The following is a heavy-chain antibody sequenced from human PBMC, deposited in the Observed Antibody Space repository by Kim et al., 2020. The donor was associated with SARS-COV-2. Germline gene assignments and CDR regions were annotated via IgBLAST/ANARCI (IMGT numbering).Heavy chain of an antibody. CDR3: ARTLVLSGYCVMDV. V-gene: IGHV3-33*01. J-gene: IGHJ6*02. Sequence: AGSVKGRFTITRDNAKNALYLQMNSLRAEDTAVYYCARTLVLSGYCVMDVWGQGTTVTVSS. D-gene: IGHD3-10*01.